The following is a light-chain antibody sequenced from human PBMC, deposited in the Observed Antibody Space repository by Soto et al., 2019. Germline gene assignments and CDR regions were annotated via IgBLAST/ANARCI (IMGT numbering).Light chain of an antibody. Sequence: DVQMTQSPSTLSASVGDRVTITCRASQSISGSLAWYQQKPGKAPKALIYDASSLESGVPSSFRGSGSGTEFTLSISSLQPDDFATYYCQQYNIYWTFGQGTKVEI. CDR1: QSISGS. J-gene: IGKJ1*01. V-gene: IGKV1-5*01. CDR2: DAS. CDR3: QQYNIYWT.